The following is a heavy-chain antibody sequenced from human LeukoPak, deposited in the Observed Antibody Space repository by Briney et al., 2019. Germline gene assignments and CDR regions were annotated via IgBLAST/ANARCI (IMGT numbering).Heavy chain of an antibody. CDR1: GFTFSNYA. CDR2: ISGSSVNT. D-gene: IGHD1-26*01. CDR3: AKDVRVGGGGMDF. J-gene: IGHJ6*02. V-gene: IGHV3-23*01. Sequence: PGGSLRLSCAASGFTFSNYAMNWVRQAPGKGLEWVSLISGSSVNTYYADSVKGRFTISRDNSKNPVSLQMNSLGGEDTAVYYCAKDVRVGGGGMDFWGQGTPVTVSS.